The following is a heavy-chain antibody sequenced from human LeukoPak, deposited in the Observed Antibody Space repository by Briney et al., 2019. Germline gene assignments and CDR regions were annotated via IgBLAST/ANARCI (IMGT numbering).Heavy chain of an antibody. CDR2: IYYSGSA. Sequence: SETLSLTCTVSGGSISSYYWSWLRQPPGKGLEWIGYIYYSGSANYNPSLMSRVTISVDTSKNQFSLKLSSVTAADTAVYYCASSPTVGTDKKNWFDPWGQGTLVTVSS. V-gene: IGHV4-59*01. CDR1: GGSISSYY. D-gene: IGHD1-26*01. J-gene: IGHJ5*02. CDR3: ASSPTVGTDKKNWFDP.